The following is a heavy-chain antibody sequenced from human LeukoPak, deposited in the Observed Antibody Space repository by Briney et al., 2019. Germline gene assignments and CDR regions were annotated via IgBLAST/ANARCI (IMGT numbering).Heavy chain of an antibody. CDR2: IFYSGST. CDR3: ARSASYTLNWFDP. V-gene: IGHV4-59*01. J-gene: IGHJ5*02. Sequence: PSETLSLTCTVSGDSISGYYWSWIRQPPGKGLEWIGYIFYSGSTSYNPSLKSRVTISVDTSKSQFSLKLTSVTAADTAVYYCARSASYTLNWFDPWGQGALVAVSS. D-gene: IGHD1-14*01. CDR1: GDSISGYY.